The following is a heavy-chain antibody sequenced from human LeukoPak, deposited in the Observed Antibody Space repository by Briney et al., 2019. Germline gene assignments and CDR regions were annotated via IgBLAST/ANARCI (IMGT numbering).Heavy chain of an antibody. Sequence: QPGGSLRLSCAASGFTFSNYWMTWVRQAPGKGLEWVANIKQDGSEKYYVDSLEGRFTISRDNAKNSLYLQMNNLRAEDTAVYYCAREISSWYRTEGRFDPWGQGTLVTVSS. CDR3: AREISSWYRTEGRFDP. J-gene: IGHJ5*02. CDR1: GFTFSNYW. D-gene: IGHD6-13*01. V-gene: IGHV3-7*01. CDR2: IKQDGSEK.